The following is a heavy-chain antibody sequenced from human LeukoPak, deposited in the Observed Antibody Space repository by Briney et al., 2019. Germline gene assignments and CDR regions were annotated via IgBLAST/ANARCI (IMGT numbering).Heavy chain of an antibody. CDR1: GYTFTGYY. CDR3: ARGRRGHRVPAVDAFDI. CDR2: INPNSGGT. D-gene: IGHD2-2*01. Sequence: ASVKVSCKASGYTFTGYYMHWVRQAPGQGLEWMGWINPNSGGTNYAQKFQGRVTMTRDTSISTAYMELSRLRSDDTAVYYCARGRRGHRVPAVDAFDIWGQGTMVTVSS. J-gene: IGHJ3*02. V-gene: IGHV1-2*02.